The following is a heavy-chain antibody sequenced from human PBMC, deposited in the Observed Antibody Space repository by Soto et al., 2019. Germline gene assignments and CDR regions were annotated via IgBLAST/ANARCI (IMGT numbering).Heavy chain of an antibody. CDR2: IVPLFGRA. Sequence: QVHLVQSGAEVKKPGSSVRVSCKASGGTFSSFDITWVRQAPGEGLEWLGGIVPLFGRADYAQHFQGRFTITADKSTGTAYLEMRNLREDDTAVYFCERSFGGTPIGVIIRGMVFDPWGPGTLITVSS. V-gene: IGHV1-69*06. J-gene: IGHJ5*02. CDR3: ERSFGGTPIGVIIRGMVFDP. D-gene: IGHD3-3*01. CDR1: GGTFSSFD.